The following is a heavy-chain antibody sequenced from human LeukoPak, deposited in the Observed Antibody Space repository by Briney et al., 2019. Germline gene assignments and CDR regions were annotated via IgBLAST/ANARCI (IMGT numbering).Heavy chain of an antibody. CDR3: ARGRPYYDFWSGYRTFFDY. J-gene: IGHJ4*02. Sequence: SETLSLTCAVYGGSFSGYYWSWIRQPPGKGLEWIGEINHSGSTNYNPSLKSRVTISVDTSKNQFSLKLISVTAADTAVYYCARGRPYYDFWSGYRTFFDYWGQGTLVTVSS. D-gene: IGHD3-3*01. V-gene: IGHV4-34*01. CDR1: GGSFSGYY. CDR2: INHSGST.